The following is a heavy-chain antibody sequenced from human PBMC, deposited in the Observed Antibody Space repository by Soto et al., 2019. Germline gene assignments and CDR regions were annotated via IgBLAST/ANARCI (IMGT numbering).Heavy chain of an antibody. CDR1: GGSISSGGYY. CDR3: ARGAVAGIINWFDP. CDR2: IYYSGST. Sequence: SETLSLTCTVSGGSISSGGYYWSWIRQHPGKGLEWIGYIYYSGSTYYNPSLKIRVTISVDTSKNPFSLKLGSVTAADTAVYYCARGAVAGIINWFDPWGQGTLVTVSS. D-gene: IGHD6-19*01. V-gene: IGHV4-31*03. J-gene: IGHJ5*02.